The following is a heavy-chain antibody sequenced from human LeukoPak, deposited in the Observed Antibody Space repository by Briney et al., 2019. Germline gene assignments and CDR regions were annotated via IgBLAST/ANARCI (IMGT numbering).Heavy chain of an antibody. CDR3: ARVPADY. CDR1: GFTFRSYS. Sequence: GGSLRLSCTASGFTFRSYSMNWVRQAPGKGLEWVSSISTSSSYIYYADSVKGRFTISRDNAKNSLYLQMNNLRAEDTAVYYCARVPADYWGQGTLVTVSS. V-gene: IGHV3-21*01. J-gene: IGHJ4*02. CDR2: ISTSSSYI.